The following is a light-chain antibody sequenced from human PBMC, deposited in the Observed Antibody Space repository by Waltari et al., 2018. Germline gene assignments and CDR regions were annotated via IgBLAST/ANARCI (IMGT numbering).Light chain of an antibody. CDR3: CSYTGSSTSYG. J-gene: IGLJ1*01. CDR1: STDLAGYNL. CDR2: DAT. V-gene: IGLV2-23*01. Sequence: QSALSQPASVSGSPGQSLTITCTGASTDLAGYNLVAWYQHHPNRAPKPIIYDATKRPSGISHRFSGAKSGATASLRISGLQADDEADYYCCSYTGSSTSYGCGGGTKVTVL.